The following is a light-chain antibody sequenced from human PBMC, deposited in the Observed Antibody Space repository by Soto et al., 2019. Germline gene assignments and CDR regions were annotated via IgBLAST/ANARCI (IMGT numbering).Light chain of an antibody. J-gene: IGKJ1*01. Sequence: EIVLTQSPATLSSFPGDRVTLSCRASQYINTRLAWYQHRPGQSPRLLIYQTSLRAAGIPARFSASGSGTDFTLTISRLEPEDFAVYYCHQRQSWPRTFGQGTKVDIK. CDR3: HQRQSWPRT. CDR1: QYINTR. V-gene: IGKV3-11*01. CDR2: QTS.